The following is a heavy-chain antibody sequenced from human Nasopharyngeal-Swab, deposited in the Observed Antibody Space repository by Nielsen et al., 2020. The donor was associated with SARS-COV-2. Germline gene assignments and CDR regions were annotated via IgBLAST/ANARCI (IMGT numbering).Heavy chain of an antibody. CDR3: AKEGATGWFDP. J-gene: IGHJ5*02. CDR1: GVSITSQY. CDR2: ISQNSGT. Sequence: SETLSLTCSVSGVSITSQYWSWIRQPPGKGLEWIGYISQNSGTSYNPSLKSRVTMFMDTSKNQFSLRLKSVTAADTAVYYCAKEGATGWFDPCGQGTLVTVSS. V-gene: IGHV4-59*11.